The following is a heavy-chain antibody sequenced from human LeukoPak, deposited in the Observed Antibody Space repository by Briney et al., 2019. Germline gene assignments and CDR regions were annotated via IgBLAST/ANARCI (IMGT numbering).Heavy chain of an antibody. J-gene: IGHJ4*02. V-gene: IGHV4-61*02. D-gene: IGHD6-19*01. CDR1: GGSISSGSYY. Sequence: SETLSLTCTVSGGSISSGSYYWSWIRQPAGKGLEWIGRIYTSGSTNYNPSLKSRVTISVDTSKNQFSLKLSSVTAADTAVYYCARAARIAVAGRAYFDYWGQGTLVTVSS. CDR2: IYTSGST. CDR3: ARAARIAVAGRAYFDY.